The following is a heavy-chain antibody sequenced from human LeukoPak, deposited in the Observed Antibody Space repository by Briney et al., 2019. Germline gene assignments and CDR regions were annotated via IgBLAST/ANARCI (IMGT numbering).Heavy chain of an antibody. J-gene: IGHJ4*02. CDR2: IYYSGST. CDR3: ARDTSGYRRGSFDY. Sequence: SETLSLTCTVSGGPTTSYYWRWIRQPPGKGLEWIGHIYYSGSTNYNPSLKSRVTISVDTSKNQFSLKLSSLTAADTAVYYCARDTSGYRRGSFDYWGQGTLVTVSS. V-gene: IGHV4-59*01. CDR1: GGPTTSYY. D-gene: IGHD3-22*01.